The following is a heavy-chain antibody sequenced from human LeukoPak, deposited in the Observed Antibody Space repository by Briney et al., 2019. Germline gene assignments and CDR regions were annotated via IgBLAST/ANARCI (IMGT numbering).Heavy chain of an antibody. Sequence: ASVKVSCKASGGTFNNHAFSWVRQAPGQGLEWMGGIIPIFGTANYAQTFQARVTISADESTSTVYMELSSLRSEDTAVYYCAKWAGNAHNNFWRGPFDYWGQGTLVTVSS. D-gene: IGHD3-3*01. CDR3: AKWAGNAHNNFWRGPFDY. J-gene: IGHJ4*02. CDR1: GGTFNNHA. V-gene: IGHV1-69*13. CDR2: IIPIFGTA.